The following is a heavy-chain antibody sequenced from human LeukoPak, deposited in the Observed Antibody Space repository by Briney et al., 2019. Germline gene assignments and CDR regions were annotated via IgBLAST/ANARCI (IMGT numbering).Heavy chain of an antibody. Sequence: GASVKVSCKASGYTFTGYYMHWVRQAPGQGPEWMGRINPNSGGTNYAQKFQGRVTMTRDTSISTAYMELSRLRSDDTAVYYCALIVVVVAATLPWGQGTLVTVSS. CDR2: INPNSGGT. D-gene: IGHD2-15*01. CDR1: GYTFTGYY. V-gene: IGHV1-2*06. J-gene: IGHJ5*02. CDR3: ALIVVVVAATLP.